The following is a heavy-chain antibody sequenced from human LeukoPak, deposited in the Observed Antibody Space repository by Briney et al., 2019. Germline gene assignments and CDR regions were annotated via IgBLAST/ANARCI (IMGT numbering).Heavy chain of an antibody. CDR1: GYTFTGYY. CDR3: ARDLFCSSTSCYGYYGMDV. Sequence: ASVKVSCKASGYTFTGYYMHWVRQAPGQGLDWMGWINPNSGGTNYAQKFQGRVTMTRDTSISTAYMELSRLRSDDTAVYYCARDLFCSSTSCYGYYGMDVWGQGTTVTVSS. J-gene: IGHJ6*02. CDR2: INPNSGGT. V-gene: IGHV1-2*02. D-gene: IGHD2-2*01.